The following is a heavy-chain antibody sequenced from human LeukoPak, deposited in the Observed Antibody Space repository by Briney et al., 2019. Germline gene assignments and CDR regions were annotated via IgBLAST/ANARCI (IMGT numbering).Heavy chain of an antibody. J-gene: IGHJ1*01. D-gene: IGHD2-15*01. Sequence: GGSLRLSCAASGFTFSSYGMHWVRQAPGKGLEWVAVISYDGSNKYYADSVKGRFTISRDNSKNTLYLQMNSLRAEDTAVYYCAKEGARYCSGGSCPLFQHWGQGTLVTVSS. V-gene: IGHV3-33*06. CDR1: GFTFSSYG. CDR3: AKEGARYCSGGSCPLFQH. CDR2: ISYDGSNK.